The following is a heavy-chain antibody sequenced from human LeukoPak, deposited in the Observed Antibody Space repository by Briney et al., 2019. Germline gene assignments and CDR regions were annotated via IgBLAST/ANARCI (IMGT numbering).Heavy chain of an antibody. CDR1: GYTFTGYY. J-gene: IGHJ4*02. CDR3: ARDKSWDY. V-gene: IGHV1-2*02. CDR2: INPNRGGT. Sequence: GASVKVSCKASGYTFTGYYMHWVRQAPGQGLEWMGWINPNRGGTNYAQNFQGRVTMTRDTSISTAYMELSRPRSDDTAVYYCARDKSWDYWGQGTLVTVSS.